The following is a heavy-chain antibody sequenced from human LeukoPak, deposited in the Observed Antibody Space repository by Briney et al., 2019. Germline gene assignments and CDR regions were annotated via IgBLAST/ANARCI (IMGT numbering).Heavy chain of an antibody. J-gene: IGHJ4*02. CDR2: IWYDGGNK. CDR3: ARYNSGRGDY. Sequence: GRSLRRSCAASGFTFRSYGIHWVRQAPGKGLEWVAVIWYDGGNKYYADSVKGRFTISRDNSKNTAYLQMNSLRAEDTAIYYCARYNSGRGDYWGQGTLVTVAS. V-gene: IGHV3-33*01. D-gene: IGHD1-26*01. CDR1: GFTFRSYG.